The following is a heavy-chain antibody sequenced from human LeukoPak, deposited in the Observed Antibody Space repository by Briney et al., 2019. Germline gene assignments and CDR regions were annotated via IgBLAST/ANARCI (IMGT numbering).Heavy chain of an antibody. CDR1: GYTFTSYG. CDR2: ISVYNGNT. CDR3: AGDDPSIAVAGRD. Sequence: ASVKVSCKASGYTFTSYGISWVRQAPGQGLEWMGWISVYNGNTNYAQKLQGRVTMTTDTSTSTAHMELRSLRSDDTAVYYCAGDDPSIAVAGRDWGQGTLVTVSS. D-gene: IGHD6-19*01. V-gene: IGHV1-18*01. J-gene: IGHJ4*02.